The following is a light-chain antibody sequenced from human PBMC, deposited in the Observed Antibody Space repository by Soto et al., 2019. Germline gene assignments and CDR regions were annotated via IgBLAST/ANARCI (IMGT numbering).Light chain of an antibody. Sequence: DIPMTQSPSSLSASVGDRVTVTCRASESISYFLNWYQQKPGKAPKLLIYAASTLQTGVPSRFSGSGSGTDFTLTISSLQPEDFATYYCQQSDSTPITFGGGTKVEIK. CDR3: QQSDSTPIT. V-gene: IGKV1-39*01. CDR2: AAS. CDR1: ESISYF. J-gene: IGKJ4*01.